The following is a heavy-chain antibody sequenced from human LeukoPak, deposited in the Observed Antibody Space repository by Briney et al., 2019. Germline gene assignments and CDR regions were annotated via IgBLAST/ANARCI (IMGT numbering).Heavy chain of an antibody. CDR1: GGSISSYY. V-gene: IGHV4-59*08. CDR3: ARLSGVVITTNWFDP. Sequence: PSETLSLTCTVSGGSISSYYWSWIRQPPGKGLEWIGYIYYSGSTNYNPSLKSRVTISVDTSKNQFSLKLSSVTAADTAVYYCARLSGVVITTNWFDPWGQGTLVTVSS. D-gene: IGHD3-22*01. CDR2: IYYSGST. J-gene: IGHJ5*02.